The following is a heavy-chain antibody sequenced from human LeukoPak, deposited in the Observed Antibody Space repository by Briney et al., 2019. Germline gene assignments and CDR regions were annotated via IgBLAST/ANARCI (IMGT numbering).Heavy chain of an antibody. CDR3: ARDYPIVRGSSSMDV. V-gene: IGHV3-33*01. CDR1: GFTYSNYD. D-gene: IGHD1-26*01. Sequence: GRSLRLSCAASGFTYSNYDMHWVRQAPGKGLEWVAVIWYEGGKKYKADYLKIRLTISRNNSKDTLYLKMNSLRAEDTAVYYCARDYPIVRGSSSMDVWGQVTTVTVSS. J-gene: IGHJ6*02. CDR2: IWYEGGKK.